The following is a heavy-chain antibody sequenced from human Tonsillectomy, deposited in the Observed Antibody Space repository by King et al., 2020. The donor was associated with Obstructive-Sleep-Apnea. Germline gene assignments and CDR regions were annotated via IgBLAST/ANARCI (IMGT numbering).Heavy chain of an antibody. CDR3: ARGGYGDY. CDR1: GFTFSSYA. CDR2: ISYDGLNK. V-gene: IGHV3-30-3*01. Sequence: VQLVESGGGVVQPGRSLRLSCAASGFTFSSYAMHWVRQAPGKGLEWVAVISYDGLNKYYADSVKGRFTISRDKSKNTLYLQMNSLRAEDTAVYYCARGGYGDYWGQGTRVTVSS. D-gene: IGHD5-12*01. J-gene: IGHJ4*02.